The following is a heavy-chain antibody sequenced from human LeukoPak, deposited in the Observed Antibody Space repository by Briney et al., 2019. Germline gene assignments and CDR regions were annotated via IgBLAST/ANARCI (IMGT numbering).Heavy chain of an antibody. Sequence: GGSLRLSCAASGFTFSTSAMNWVRQAPGKGLEWVSAISTSGASTYYADSVKGRFSISRDNSRNTLYLQMNSLRAEDAAVFYCARAIVGATTRSFDYWGQGTLVTVSS. CDR1: GFTFSTSA. CDR2: ISTSGAST. D-gene: IGHD1-26*01. V-gene: IGHV3-23*01. CDR3: ARAIVGATTRSFDY. J-gene: IGHJ4*02.